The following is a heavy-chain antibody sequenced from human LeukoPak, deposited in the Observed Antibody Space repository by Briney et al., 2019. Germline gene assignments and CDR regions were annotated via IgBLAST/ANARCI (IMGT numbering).Heavy chain of an antibody. J-gene: IGHJ4*02. CDR1: GHTFTTYG. D-gene: IGHD1-14*01. Sequence: ASVRVSCKASGHTFTTYGIGWVRQAPGQGLDRMGLTSLHNGNAHSAQRFQGRVTLTTDTFTNTAYMELRSLTTADTAMYYCATATTAHLFEYWGQGTLVTVSS. CDR3: ATATTAHLFEY. CDR2: TSLHNGNA. V-gene: IGHV1-18*01.